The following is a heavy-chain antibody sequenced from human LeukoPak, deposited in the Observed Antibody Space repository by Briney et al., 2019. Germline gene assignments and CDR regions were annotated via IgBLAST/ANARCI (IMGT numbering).Heavy chain of an antibody. CDR2: IYYSGST. J-gene: IGHJ4*02. CDR1: GGSISSGDYY. V-gene: IGHV4-30-4*01. CDR3: ARTPRRGYSYGYYFDY. Sequence: SETLSLTCTVSGGSISSGDYYWRWVRQPPGKGREWIGYIYYSGSTYYNPSLKSRVTISVDTSKNQFSLKLSSVTAADTAVYYCARTPRRGYSYGYYFDYWGQGTLVTVSS. D-gene: IGHD5-18*01.